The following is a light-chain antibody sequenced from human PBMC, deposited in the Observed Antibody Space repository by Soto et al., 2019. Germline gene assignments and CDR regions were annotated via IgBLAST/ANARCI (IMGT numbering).Light chain of an antibody. Sequence: DIQMTQSPSTLSASVGDRVTVTCRASQSISSWLAWYQQKPGKAPKLLIYKASSLQSGVPSRFSGSGSGTEFTLTISSLQPDDFATYYCQQYDSFSLTFGGGTKVEIK. J-gene: IGKJ4*01. V-gene: IGKV1-5*03. CDR3: QQYDSFSLT. CDR2: KAS. CDR1: QSISSW.